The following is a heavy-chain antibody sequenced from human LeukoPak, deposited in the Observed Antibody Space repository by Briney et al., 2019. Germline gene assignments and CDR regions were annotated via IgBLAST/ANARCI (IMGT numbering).Heavy chain of an antibody. D-gene: IGHD3-22*01. Sequence: SETLSLTCTVSGGSPSSSSYYWGWIRQPPGRGLEWIRRISFSGSTYNNPSLKSRVTISVDTSKNQFSLKLSSVTAADAAVYYCARGSYDSSCYHADYWGQGTLVTVSS. J-gene: IGHJ4*02. V-gene: IGHV4-39*07. CDR2: ISFSGST. CDR3: ARGSYDSSCYHADY. CDR1: GGSPSSSSYY.